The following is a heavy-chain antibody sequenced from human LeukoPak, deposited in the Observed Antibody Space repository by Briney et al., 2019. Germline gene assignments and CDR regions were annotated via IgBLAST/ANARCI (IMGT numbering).Heavy chain of an antibody. D-gene: IGHD1-26*01. CDR3: AKADSGSYYVDAFDI. V-gene: IGHV3-23*01. J-gene: IGHJ3*02. CDR2: ISGSGGST. Sequence: GGSLRLSCAASGFTFSSYSMNWVRQAPGKELEWVSAISGSGGSTYYADSVKGRFTISRDNSKNTLYLQMNSLRAEDTAVYYCAKADSGSYYVDAFDIWGQGTMVTVSS. CDR1: GFTFSSYS.